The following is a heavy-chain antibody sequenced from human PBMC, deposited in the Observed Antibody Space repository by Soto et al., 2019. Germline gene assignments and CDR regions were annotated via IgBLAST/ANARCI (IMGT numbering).Heavy chain of an antibody. Sequence: QVRLVQSGAEVKQPESSVKVSCKASGGTFSSHAFSWVRQAPGQGLEWMGVIIPFFKATNYARKFQGRVTITADDSTSTAYMDLYSLSSEDTAVYYCATDVPLNYYDGTYSYYAMDVWGQGTTVTVSS. D-gene: IGHD3-22*01. CDR3: ATDVPLNYYDGTYSYYAMDV. V-gene: IGHV1-69*01. CDR2: IIPFFKAT. CDR1: GGTFSSHA. J-gene: IGHJ6*02.